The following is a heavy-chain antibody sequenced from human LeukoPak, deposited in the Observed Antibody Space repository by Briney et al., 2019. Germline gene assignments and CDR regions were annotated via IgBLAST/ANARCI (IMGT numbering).Heavy chain of an antibody. CDR1: GFSLSTSGVG. Sequence: SGPTLVNPTQTLTLTCTFSGFSLSTSGVGVGWIRQPPGKALEWLALIYWNDDKRYSPSLKSRITITKDTSKNQVVLTMTNMDPVDTATYYCAHLLPYDFWSGYYTNWFDPWGQGTLVTVSS. CDR2: IYWNDDK. CDR3: AHLLPYDFWSGYYTNWFDP. D-gene: IGHD3-3*01. J-gene: IGHJ5*02. V-gene: IGHV2-5*01.